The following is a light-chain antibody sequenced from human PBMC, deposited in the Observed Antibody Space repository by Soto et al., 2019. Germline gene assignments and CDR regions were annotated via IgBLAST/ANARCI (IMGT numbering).Light chain of an antibody. CDR2: GAS. V-gene: IGKV3-20*01. CDR3: QQYDTSPRT. J-gene: IGKJ1*01. CDR1: QTVNSIY. Sequence: EIVLTQSPGTLSLYRGERATLSCRASQTVNSIYFAWYQRKPGQAPRLLIYGASNRPTGIPDRFSGSGSGTDFTLTLSRLEAEDFGVYYCQQYDTSPRTFGQGTKVEIK.